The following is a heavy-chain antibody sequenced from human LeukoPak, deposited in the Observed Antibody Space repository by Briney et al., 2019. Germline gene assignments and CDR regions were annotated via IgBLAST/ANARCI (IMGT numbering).Heavy chain of an antibody. V-gene: IGHV3-11*01. CDR3: ARIMALVVPAAITYYYYYMDV. CDR2: ISSSGSTI. D-gene: IGHD2-2*02. CDR1: GFTFSDYY. J-gene: IGHJ6*03. Sequence: GGSLRLSCAASGFTFSDYYMSWIRQAPGKGLEWVSYISSSGSTIYYADSVKGRFIISRDNAKNSLYLQMNSLRAEDTAVYYCARIMALVVPAAITYYYYYMDVWGKGTTVTVSS.